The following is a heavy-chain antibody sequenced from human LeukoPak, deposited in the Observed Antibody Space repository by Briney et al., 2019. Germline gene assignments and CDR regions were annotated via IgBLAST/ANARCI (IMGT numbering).Heavy chain of an antibody. J-gene: IGHJ4*02. D-gene: IGHD2-15*01. V-gene: IGHV1-18*01. CDR1: GYTFTSYD. Sequence: ASVKVSCKASGYTFTSYDISWVRQAPGQGLEWMGWISTYDGNTNYAQKFQGRVTMTTDTSTSTAYMELRSLRSDDTAVYYCARRPERGYCSGNSCLDFDYWGQGTLVTVSS. CDR3: ARRPERGYCSGNSCLDFDY. CDR2: ISTYDGNT.